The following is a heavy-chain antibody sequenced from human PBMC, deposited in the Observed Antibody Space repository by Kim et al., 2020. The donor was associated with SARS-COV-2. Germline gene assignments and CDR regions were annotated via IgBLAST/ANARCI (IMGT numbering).Heavy chain of an antibody. Sequence: SQTLSLTCAIYGDSVSSNSAAWNWIRQSPSRGLEWLGRTYYRSKWYHDYGESVRSRITVNPDTAKNQVSLQLKSVTPEETAVYYCARSLFSQQLTLYYFDYWGQGTLVTVSS. CDR1: GDSVSSNSAA. D-gene: IGHD6-13*01. J-gene: IGHJ4*02. CDR3: ARSLFSQQLTLYYFDY. CDR2: TYYRSKWYH. V-gene: IGHV6-1*01.